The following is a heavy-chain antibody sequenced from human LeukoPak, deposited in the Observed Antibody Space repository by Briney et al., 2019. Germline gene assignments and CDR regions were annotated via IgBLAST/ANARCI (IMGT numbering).Heavy chain of an antibody. CDR2: IYTSGST. Sequence: PSETLSLTCTVSGGSISSYYWSWIRQPAGKGLEWIGHIYTSGSTHYNPSLKSRATISADTSKNQFSLNLSSVTAADTAVYFCARGGDYDVLTGYHYYFDYWGQGTLVTVS. J-gene: IGHJ4*02. D-gene: IGHD3-9*01. CDR3: ARGGDYDVLTGYHYYFDY. V-gene: IGHV4-4*07. CDR1: GGSISSYY.